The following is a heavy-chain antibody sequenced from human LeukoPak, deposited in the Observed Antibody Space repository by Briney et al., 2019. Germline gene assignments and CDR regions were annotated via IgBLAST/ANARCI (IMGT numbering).Heavy chain of an antibody. D-gene: IGHD2-15*01. J-gene: IGHJ3*02. V-gene: IGHV4-59*01. Sequence: SETLSPTCTVSGGSISSYYWSWIRQPPGKGLERIGYIYYSGSTNYNPSLKSRVTISVDTPKNQFSLKLSSVTAADTAVYYCARGLLGSYAFDIWGQGTMVTVSS. CDR2: IYYSGST. CDR1: GGSISSYY. CDR3: ARGLLGSYAFDI.